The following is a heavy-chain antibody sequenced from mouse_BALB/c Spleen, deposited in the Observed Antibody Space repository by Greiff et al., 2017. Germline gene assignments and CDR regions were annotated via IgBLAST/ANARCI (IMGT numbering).Heavy chain of an antibody. V-gene: IGHV2-9-2*01. CDR3: VRSSYGNYDDWYFDV. D-gene: IGHD2-10*01. Sequence: QVQLKESGPGLVAPSQSLSITCTVSGFSLTSYDISWIRQPPGKGLEWLGVIWTGGGTNYNSAFMSRLSISKDNSKSQVFLKMNSLQTDDTAIYYCVRSSYGNYDDWYFDVWGAGTTVTVSS. CDR1: GFSLTSYD. CDR2: IWTGGGT. J-gene: IGHJ1*01.